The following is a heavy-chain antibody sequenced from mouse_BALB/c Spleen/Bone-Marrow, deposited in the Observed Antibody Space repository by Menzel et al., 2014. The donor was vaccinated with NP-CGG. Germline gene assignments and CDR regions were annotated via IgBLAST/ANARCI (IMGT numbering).Heavy chain of an antibody. V-gene: IGHV4-1*02. CDR3: ARGGYGSSYYFDY. CDR1: GFDFSRYW. D-gene: IGHD1-1*01. CDR2: INPDSSTI. J-gene: IGHJ2*01. Sequence: EVKVEESGGGLVQPGGSLKLSCAASGFDFSRYWMSWVRQAPGKGLEWIGEINPDSSTINYTPSLKDKFILSRDNAKNTLCLQMSKVRSEDTALYYCARGGYGSSYYFDYWGQGSTLTVSS.